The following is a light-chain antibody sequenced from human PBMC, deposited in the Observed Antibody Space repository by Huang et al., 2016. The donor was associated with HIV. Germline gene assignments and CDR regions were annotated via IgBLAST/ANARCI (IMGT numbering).Light chain of an antibody. J-gene: IGKJ1*01. CDR1: QTITTY. CDR2: GAS. V-gene: IGKV1-39*01. Sequence: DIQLTQSPSSLSASVGDRVTITCRASQTITTYLNWYQQKPGKAPHLLIYGASNLQSGVPSRFSGSGSGTDFTLIISGLQPEDCATYYCQQTYTFPAFGRGTKVEIK. CDR3: QQTYTFPA.